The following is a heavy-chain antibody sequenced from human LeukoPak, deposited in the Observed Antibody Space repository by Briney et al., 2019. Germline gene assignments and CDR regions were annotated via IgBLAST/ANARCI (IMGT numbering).Heavy chain of an antibody. D-gene: IGHD1-14*01. V-gene: IGHV3-9*01. Sequence: GGSLRLSCAVSGFTFDDYAMHWVRQVPGKGLEWVSGINWNSDSIGYADSVKGRFTTSRDNAKNSLYLQMNSLRAEDTAVYYCARDRGNQRGYYYYYMDVWGKGTTVTVSS. CDR2: INWNSDSI. CDR1: GFTFDDYA. CDR3: ARDRGNQRGYYYYYMDV. J-gene: IGHJ6*03.